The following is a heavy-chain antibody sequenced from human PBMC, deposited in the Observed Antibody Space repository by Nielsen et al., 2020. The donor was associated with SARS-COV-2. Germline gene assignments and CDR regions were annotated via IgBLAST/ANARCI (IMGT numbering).Heavy chain of an antibody. D-gene: IGHD3-3*02. CDR1: GFSLSNYW. CDR2: FHSGGST. J-gene: IGHJ6*03. CDR3: ARVSDSMDV. V-gene: IGHV3-66*01. Sequence: GGSLRLSCVGSGFSLSNYWMSCVRQAPGQGLEWVSVFHSGGSTNYADSVKGRFTISRDDSKNTLYLQMNNLRAEDTAVYYCARVSDSMDVWGKGTTVTVSS.